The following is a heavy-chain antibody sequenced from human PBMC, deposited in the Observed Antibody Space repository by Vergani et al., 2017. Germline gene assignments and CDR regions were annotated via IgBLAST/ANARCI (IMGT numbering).Heavy chain of an antibody. Sequence: QVLLVQSGAEVKKPGASVKVSCKASGYTFTSYYMHWVRQAPGQGLEWMGWISPKTGDTDYLQRFQDRVTMTRDASTKTVYLKMTRLTSDDTAIYYCAHSWNFGRRDWFDSWGPGTLVTVSS. J-gene: IGHJ5*01. CDR2: ISPKTGDT. CDR1: GYTFTSYY. V-gene: IGHV1-2*02. CDR3: AHSWNFGRRDWFDS. D-gene: IGHD1-26*01.